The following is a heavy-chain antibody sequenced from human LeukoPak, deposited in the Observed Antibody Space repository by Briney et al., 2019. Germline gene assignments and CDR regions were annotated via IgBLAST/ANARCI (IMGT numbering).Heavy chain of an antibody. Sequence: GRSRRLACAAAGCTFIRYTIHWVGQAPGKGLKWVAVISYDGSNKYYADSVKGRFTISRDNSKNTLYLQMNSLRAEDTAVYYCARTLRVGNFYYYYTMDVWGQGTTVTVSS. CDR3: ARTLRVGNFYYYYTMDV. D-gene: IGHD3-10*01. J-gene: IGHJ6*01. V-gene: IGHV3-30-3*01. CDR1: GCTFIRYT. CDR2: ISYDGSNK.